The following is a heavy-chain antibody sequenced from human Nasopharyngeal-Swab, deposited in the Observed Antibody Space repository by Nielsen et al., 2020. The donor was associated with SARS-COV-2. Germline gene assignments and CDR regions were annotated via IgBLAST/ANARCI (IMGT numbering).Heavy chain of an antibody. D-gene: IGHD3-3*01. J-gene: IGHJ4*02. CDR3: ARHGVAEDY. Sequence: SVKVSCKASGYIFPSYDISWVRQARGQGLEWMGWIGAYNGNTNYAQKFQDRVTMTTDTSTSTVYMELRSLRSDDTAVYYCARHGVAEDYWGQGTLVTVSS. CDR1: GYIFPSYD. CDR2: IGAYNGNT. V-gene: IGHV1-18*01.